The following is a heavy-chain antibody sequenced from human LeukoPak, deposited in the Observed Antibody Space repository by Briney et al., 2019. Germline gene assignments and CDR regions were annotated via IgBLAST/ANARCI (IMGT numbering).Heavy chain of an antibody. CDR2: SSPYNGNT. D-gene: IGHD6-13*01. Sequence: ASVQVSCNASGYTFTSYGISWVRQAPGQGLEWMGWSSPYNGNTNYAQNFQGRVTMTTDTSTNTAYMELRSLRSDDTAVYFCVSGGIASIGFDSWGQGTLVTVSS. CDR3: VSGGIASIGFDS. CDR1: GYTFTSYG. V-gene: IGHV1-18*01. J-gene: IGHJ4*02.